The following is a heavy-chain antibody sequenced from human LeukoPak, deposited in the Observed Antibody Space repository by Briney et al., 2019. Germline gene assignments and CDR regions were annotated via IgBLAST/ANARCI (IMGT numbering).Heavy chain of an antibody. CDR3: ARDHDYSNDY. CDR1: GGSISSYY. V-gene: IGHV3-7*01. J-gene: IGHJ4*02. CDR2: IKQDGSEK. D-gene: IGHD4-11*01. Sequence: ETLSLTCTVSGGSISSYYWSWVRQAPGKGLEWVANIKQDGSEKYYVDSVKGRFTISRDNAKNSLYLQMNSLRAEDTAVYYCARDHDYSNDYWGQGTLVTVST.